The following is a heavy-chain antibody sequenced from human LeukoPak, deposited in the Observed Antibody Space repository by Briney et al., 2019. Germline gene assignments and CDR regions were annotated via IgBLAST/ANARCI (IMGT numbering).Heavy chain of an antibody. CDR2: ISADNGNT. D-gene: IGHD3-22*01. V-gene: IGHV1-18*01. CDR3: AREYYYGSSCYCPLQH. CDR1: GYTFTNYG. J-gene: IGHJ1*01. Sequence: ASVQVSCMCSGYTFTNYGITWVRQAPGQGLEGMGWISADNGNTNYAQKLQGRVTMTTDTYTSTAYLELRSLRSDDTAVNYRAREYYYGSSCYCPLQHWGQGTLVTVSS.